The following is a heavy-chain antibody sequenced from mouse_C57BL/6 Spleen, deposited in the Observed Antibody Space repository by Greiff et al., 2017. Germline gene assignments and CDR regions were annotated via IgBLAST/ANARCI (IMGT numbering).Heavy chain of an antibody. D-gene: IGHD4-1*01. J-gene: IGHJ3*01. CDR2: IDPYSGGT. CDR1: GYTFTSYW. V-gene: IGHV1-72*01. Sequence: VQLQQPGAELVKPGASVKLSCKASGYTFTSYWMHWVKQRPGRGLEWIGRIDPYSGGTKYNEKFKSKATLTVDKSSSTAYMQLSSLTSEDAAVYYCARWGWDVALAYWGQGTLVTVSA. CDR3: ARWGWDVALAY.